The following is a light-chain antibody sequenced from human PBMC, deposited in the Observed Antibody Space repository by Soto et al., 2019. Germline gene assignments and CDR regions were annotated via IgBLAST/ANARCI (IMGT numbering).Light chain of an antibody. Sequence: QSVLTQPASVSGSPGQSITISCTGTSSDVGGYNYVSWYQQHPGKAPKLKIYEVSNRPSGVSNRFSGSKSGNTASLTISGLQAEDEADYYCSSYTSSSTLDVFGTGTKVTAL. CDR3: SSYTSSSTLDV. V-gene: IGLV2-14*01. J-gene: IGLJ1*01. CDR1: SSDVGGYNY. CDR2: EVS.